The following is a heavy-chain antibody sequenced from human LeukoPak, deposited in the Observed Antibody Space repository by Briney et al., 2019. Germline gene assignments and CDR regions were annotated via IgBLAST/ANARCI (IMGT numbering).Heavy chain of an antibody. D-gene: IGHD1-26*01. CDR3: ARVGSGNFLGAFDI. CDR2: INQDGSEK. Sequence: GGSLRLSCAASGFTFTNAWMNWVRQAPGKRLEWVANINQDGSEKYYVDSVKGRFTISRDNAKNSLSLQMNSLRAEDTAVYYCARVGSGNFLGAFDIWGQGTMVTVSS. V-gene: IGHV3-7*03. J-gene: IGHJ3*02. CDR1: GFTFTNAW.